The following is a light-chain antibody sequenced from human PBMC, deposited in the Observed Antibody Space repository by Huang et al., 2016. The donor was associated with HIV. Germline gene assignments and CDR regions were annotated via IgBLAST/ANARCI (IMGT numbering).Light chain of an antibody. CDR2: AAS. Sequence: DIQMTQSPSSVSASVGDRVTITCRASKGISSLLAWYQQNPGKAPKLLIYAASTLQSGVPSRFSGSGSGTDFTLTISSLQPEDFATYYCQQANSFPRSITFGQGTRLEIK. J-gene: IGKJ5*01. CDR1: KGISSL. V-gene: IGKV1-12*01. CDR3: QQANSFPRSIT.